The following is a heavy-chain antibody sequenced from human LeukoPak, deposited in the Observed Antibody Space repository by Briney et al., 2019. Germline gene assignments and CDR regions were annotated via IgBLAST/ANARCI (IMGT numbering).Heavy chain of an antibody. D-gene: IGHD3-10*01. CDR2: ISSSSSYI. V-gene: IGHV3-21*01. J-gene: IGHJ4*02. CDR1: GFTFSSYW. Sequence: PGGSLRLSCAASGFTFSSYWMSWVRQAPGKGLEWVSSISSSSSYIYYADSVKGRFTISRDNAKNSLYLQMNSLRAEDTAVYYCASVDYYGSGNYYNDVDYWGQGTLVTVSS. CDR3: ASVDYYGSGNYYNDVDY.